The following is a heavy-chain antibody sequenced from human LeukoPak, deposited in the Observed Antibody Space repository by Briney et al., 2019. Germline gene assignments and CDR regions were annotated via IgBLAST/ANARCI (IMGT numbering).Heavy chain of an antibody. CDR2: IYYSGST. D-gene: IGHD1-26*01. CDR1: GGSISSYY. Sequence: PSETLSLTCTVSGGSISSYYWSWIRQPPGKGLEWIGYIYYSGSTNYNPSLKSRVTISVDTSKNQFSLKLSSVTAADTAVYYCARLGLATAYDYWGQGTLVTVSS. J-gene: IGHJ4*02. V-gene: IGHV4-59*08. CDR3: ARLGLATAYDY.